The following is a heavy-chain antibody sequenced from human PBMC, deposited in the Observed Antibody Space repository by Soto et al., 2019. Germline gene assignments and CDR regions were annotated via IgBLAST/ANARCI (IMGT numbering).Heavy chain of an antibody. CDR1: GYSISGGYY. CDR3: ARVDSSSVFDY. J-gene: IGHJ4*02. CDR2: IYHSGST. V-gene: IGHV4-38-2*01. D-gene: IGHD6-6*01. Sequence: SETLSLTCAVSGYSISGGYYWGWIRQPPGKGLEWIGSIYHSGSTYYNPSLKSRVTISVDTSNNQFSLRLTSVTAADTAVYYCARVDSSSVFDYWGQGTLVTVSS.